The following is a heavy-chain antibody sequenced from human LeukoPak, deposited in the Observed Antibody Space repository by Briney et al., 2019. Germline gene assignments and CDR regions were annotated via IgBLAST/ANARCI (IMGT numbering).Heavy chain of an antibody. CDR1: GLTFTSSA. D-gene: IGHD1-26*01. J-gene: IGHJ4*02. CDR3: AAVKTVGATGALDY. V-gene: IGHV1-58*01. CDR2: IFVGGGNT. Sequence: TSVKVSCKASGLTFTSSAVQWVRQARGQRLDWIGWIFVGGGNTNYAQKFQERVTITRDMSTSPAYMELSSLRSEDTAVYYCAAVKTVGATGALDYWGQGTLVTVSS.